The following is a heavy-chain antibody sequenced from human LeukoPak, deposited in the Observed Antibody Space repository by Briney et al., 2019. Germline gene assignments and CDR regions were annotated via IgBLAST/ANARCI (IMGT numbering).Heavy chain of an antibody. J-gene: IGHJ6*02. CDR1: GASISSYY. CDR2: IYYSGST. V-gene: IGHV4-59*12. Sequence: SETLSLTCTVSGASISSYYWSWIRQPPGKGLEWIGYIYYSGSTNYNPSLKSRVTISVDTSKNQFSLRLSSVTAADTAVYYCARDFFNYYGSGSYSIHGMDVWSQGITVIVSS. D-gene: IGHD3-10*01. CDR3: ARDFFNYYGSGSYSIHGMDV.